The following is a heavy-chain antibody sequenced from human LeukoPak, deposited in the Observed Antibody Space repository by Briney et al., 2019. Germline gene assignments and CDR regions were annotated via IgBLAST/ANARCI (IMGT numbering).Heavy chain of an antibody. CDR3: AREGLDCSGGSCYLRPFDY. J-gene: IGHJ4*02. CDR2: ISAYNGNT. V-gene: IGHV1-18*01. CDR1: GYTFTSYG. Sequence: GASVKVSCKASGYTFTSYGISWVRQAPGQGLEWMGWISAYNGNTNYAQKLQGRVTMTTDTSTSTAYMELRSLRSDDTAVYYCAREGLDCSGGSCYLRPFDYWGQGTPVTVSS. D-gene: IGHD2-15*01.